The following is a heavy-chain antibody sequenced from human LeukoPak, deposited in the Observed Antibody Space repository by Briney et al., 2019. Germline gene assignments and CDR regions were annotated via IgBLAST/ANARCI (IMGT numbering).Heavy chain of an antibody. J-gene: IGHJ4*02. V-gene: IGHV3-11*06. D-gene: IGHD2-15*01. CDR1: GFTFSDYY. CDR2: ISSSSSYT. CDR3: ARGYCSGGSCYSDY. Sequence: GGSLRLSCAASGFTFSDYYMSWIRQAPGKGLEWVSYISSSSSYTNYADSVKGRFTISGDNAKNSLYLQMNSLRAEDTAVYYCARGYCSGGSCYSDYWGQGTLVTVSS.